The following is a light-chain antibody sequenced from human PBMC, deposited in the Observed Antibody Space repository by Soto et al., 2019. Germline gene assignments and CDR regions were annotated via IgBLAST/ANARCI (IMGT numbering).Light chain of an antibody. V-gene: IGKV1-39*01. J-gene: IGKJ1*01. Sequence: DIQMTQSPPSLSASVGDRVTINCRASQQFTSYVNWYQQKDGKAPKLLISDASTLQTGVPPRFSGTGSGTDFPLTVNGLQPEDFATYYCQQSYGTPPTFGQGTTVEVK. CDR2: DAS. CDR3: QQSYGTPPT. CDR1: QQFTSY.